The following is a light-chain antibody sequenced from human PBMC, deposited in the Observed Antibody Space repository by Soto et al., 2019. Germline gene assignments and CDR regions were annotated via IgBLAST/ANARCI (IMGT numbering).Light chain of an antibody. Sequence: EIVLTHSPVTLSVSPGERATLSCRASQSVSTNLAWYQQKPAQAPRLLIYDASTRATGIPARFSGSGSGTEFTLTISSLQSEDFAVYYCQQYNNWLLFGQGTKV. CDR3: QQYNNWLL. J-gene: IGKJ1*01. CDR2: DAS. V-gene: IGKV3-15*01. CDR1: QSVSTN.